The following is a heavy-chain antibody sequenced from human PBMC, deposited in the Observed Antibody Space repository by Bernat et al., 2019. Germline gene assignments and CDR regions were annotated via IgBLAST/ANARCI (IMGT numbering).Heavy chain of an antibody. J-gene: IGHJ4*02. V-gene: IGHV3-30-3*01. D-gene: IGHD2-21*02. CDR3: ARDALGLDPDVVVTAILDY. Sequence: QVQLVESGGGVVQPGRSLRLSCAASGFTFSSYAMHWVRQAPGKGLEWVAVISYDGSNKYYADSVKGRFTISRDNSKNTLYLQMNSLRAEDTAVYYCARDALGLDPDVVVTAILDYWGQGTLVTVSS. CDR2: ISYDGSNK. CDR1: GFTFSSYA.